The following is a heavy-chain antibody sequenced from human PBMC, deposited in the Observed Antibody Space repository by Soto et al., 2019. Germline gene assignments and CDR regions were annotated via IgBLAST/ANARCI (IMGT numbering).Heavy chain of an antibody. J-gene: IGHJ4*02. CDR3: VKVAVAGAFDY. CDR2: IYPADSDT. Sequence: GESLKISCKGSGYSFTSYWIGWVRQMPGKGLEWMGIIYPADSDTKYSPSSQGQVTISADKSISTAYLQWSSLKASDTAMYYCVKVAVAGAFDYWGQGTLVTVSS. CDR1: GYSFTSYW. D-gene: IGHD6-19*01. V-gene: IGHV5-51*01.